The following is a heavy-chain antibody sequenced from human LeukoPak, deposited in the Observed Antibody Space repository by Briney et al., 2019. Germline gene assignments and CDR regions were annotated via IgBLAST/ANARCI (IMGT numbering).Heavy chain of an antibody. D-gene: IGHD3-22*01. CDR1: GGSISSSCYY. V-gene: IGHV4-39*01. CDR2: IYYSGST. CDR3: ARRGYYYDSRDTY. Sequence: PSETLSLTCTVSGGSISSSCYYWGWLRQPPGKGLEWIGSIYYSGSTYYNSSPKGRVPISVDTSKNQFSLKLSSVTAADTAVYYGARRGYYYDSRDTYWGQGTLVTVSS. J-gene: IGHJ4*02.